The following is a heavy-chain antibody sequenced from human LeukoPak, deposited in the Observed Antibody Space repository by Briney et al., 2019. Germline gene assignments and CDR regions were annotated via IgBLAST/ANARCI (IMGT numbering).Heavy chain of an antibody. Sequence: SETLSLTCTVSGGSISSSSYYWGWIRQPPGKGLEWIGSIYYSGSTYYNPSLKSRVTISVDTSKNQFSLKLSSVTAADTAVYYCARAPPRYSSSWTGWFDPWGQGTLVTVSS. CDR2: IYYSGST. CDR1: GGSISSSSYY. CDR3: ARAPPRYSSSWTGWFDP. J-gene: IGHJ5*02. V-gene: IGHV4-39*07. D-gene: IGHD6-13*01.